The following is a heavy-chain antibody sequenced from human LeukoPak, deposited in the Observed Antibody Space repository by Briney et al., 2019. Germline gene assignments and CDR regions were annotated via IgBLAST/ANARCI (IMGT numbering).Heavy chain of an antibody. CDR3: ARDKGAAAGFY. D-gene: IGHD6-13*01. Sequence: ASVKVSCKASGYTFTSYAMHWVRQAPGQRLEWMGWINAGNGNTKYSQKFQGRVTITRDTAASTAYMELSSLRSEDTAVYYCARDKGAAAGFYWGQGTLVTVSS. CDR2: INAGNGNT. CDR1: GYTFTSYA. J-gene: IGHJ4*02. V-gene: IGHV1-3*01.